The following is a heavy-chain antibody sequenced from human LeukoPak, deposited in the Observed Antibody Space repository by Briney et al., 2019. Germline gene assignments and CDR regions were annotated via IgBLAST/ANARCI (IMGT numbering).Heavy chain of an antibody. Sequence: ASVKVSCKASGYTFPSYGISWVRQAPGQGLEWMGWISGYNGNTKYAQKFQGRVTMTTDTSTSTAYMELRSLRSDDTAMYYCARGVLPYYDILTGYFDYWGQGTLVTVSS. CDR3: ARGVLPYYDILTGYFDY. J-gene: IGHJ4*02. D-gene: IGHD3-9*01. CDR1: GYTFPSYG. V-gene: IGHV1-18*01. CDR2: ISGYNGNT.